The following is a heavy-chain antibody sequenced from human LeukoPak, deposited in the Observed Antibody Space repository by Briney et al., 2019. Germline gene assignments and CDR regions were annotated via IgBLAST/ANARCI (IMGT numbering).Heavy chain of an antibody. CDR1: GGSISSYY. CDR2: IYYSGGT. J-gene: IGHJ4*02. CDR3: ARGVGYSSGWFLFDY. Sequence: SETLPLTCTVSGGSISSYYWSWIRQPPGRGLEWIGYIYYSGGTNYNPSLKSRVTISVDTSKNQFSLKLSSVTAADTAVYYCARGVGYSSGWFLFDYWGQGTLVTVSS. V-gene: IGHV4-59*01. D-gene: IGHD6-19*01.